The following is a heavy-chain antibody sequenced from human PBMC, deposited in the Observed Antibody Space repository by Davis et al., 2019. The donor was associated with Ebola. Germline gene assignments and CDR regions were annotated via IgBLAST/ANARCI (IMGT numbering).Heavy chain of an antibody. CDR3: ARGRGNYAIDY. CDR1: GFTFSSYT. D-gene: IGHD1-7*01. J-gene: IGHJ4*02. V-gene: IGHV3-48*02. CDR2: ITSSGSTI. Sequence: GESLKTSCTASGFTFSSYTLNWVRQAPGRGLEWLSYITSSGSTIYYADSVKGRFTVSRDNAKNSLYLQMNSLRDEDTAVYYCARGRGNYAIDYWGQGTLVIVSS.